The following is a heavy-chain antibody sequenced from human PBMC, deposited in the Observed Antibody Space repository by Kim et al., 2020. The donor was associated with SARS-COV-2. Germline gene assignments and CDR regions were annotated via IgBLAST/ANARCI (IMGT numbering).Heavy chain of an antibody. CDR3: AREGGDYYDSSGYYPFDY. D-gene: IGHD3-22*01. CDR1: GGSISSYY. Sequence: SETLSLTCTVSGGSISSYYWSWIRQPPGKGLEWIGYIYNSGSTNYNPSLKSRVTISVDTSKNQFSLKLSSVTAADTAVYYCAREGGDYYDSSGYYPFDYWGQGTLVTVSS. J-gene: IGHJ4*02. CDR2: IYNSGST. V-gene: IGHV4-59*01.